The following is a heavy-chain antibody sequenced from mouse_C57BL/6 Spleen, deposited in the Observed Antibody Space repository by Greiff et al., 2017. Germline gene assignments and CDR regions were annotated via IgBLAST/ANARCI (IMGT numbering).Heavy chain of an antibody. D-gene: IGHD1-1*01. CDR3: VIEDYCGSSPAWFAD. CDR1: GYTFTSYW. Sequence: QVQLKQPGADLVKPGASVKVSCKASGYTFTSYWMHWVQQRPGQGLEWIGRIHPSDSDTNYNHKFKGKATLTVDKSSSTAYMQLSSLTSEDSAVYDCVIEDYCGSSPAWFADWGQGTLVTVSA. J-gene: IGHJ3*01. V-gene: IGHV1-74*01. CDR2: IHPSDSDT.